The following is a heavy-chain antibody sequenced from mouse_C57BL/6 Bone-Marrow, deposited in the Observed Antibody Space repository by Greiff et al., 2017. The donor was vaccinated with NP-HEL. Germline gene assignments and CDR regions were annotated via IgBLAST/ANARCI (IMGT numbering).Heavy chain of an antibody. CDR2: IDPEDGEN. V-gene: IGHV14-2*01. CDR1: GFNIKDYY. CDR3: ARFYYYVSLYFYF. Sequence: EVNVVESGAELVKPGASVKLSCTASGFNIKDYYMHWVKQRTEQGLEWIGRIDPEDGENKYAPKFQGKATITADTSSNTDYLQLSILTSEYTAVYYCARFYYYVSLYFYFWGTGPPVTVSS. J-gene: IGHJ1*03. D-gene: IGHD1-1*01.